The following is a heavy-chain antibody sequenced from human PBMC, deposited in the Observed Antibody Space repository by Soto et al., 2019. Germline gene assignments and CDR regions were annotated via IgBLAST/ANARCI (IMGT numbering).Heavy chain of an antibody. CDR2: ISYDGSNK. CDR3: ARDQYYDFWSGYMKIYYYYGMDV. V-gene: IGHV3-30-3*01. D-gene: IGHD3-3*01. J-gene: IGHJ6*02. Sequence: LWRAASELTIRNYAIHRISQAKGKGLEWVAVISYDGSNKYYADSVKGRFTISRDNSKNTLYLQMNSLRAEDTAVYYCARDQYYDFWSGYMKIYYYYGMDVWGQGTTVTVSS. CDR1: ELTIRNYA.